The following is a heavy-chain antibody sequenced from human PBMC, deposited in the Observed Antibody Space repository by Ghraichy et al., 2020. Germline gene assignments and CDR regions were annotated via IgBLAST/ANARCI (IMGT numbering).Heavy chain of an antibody. CDR1: GGSITSGDSY. CDR2: IYHSGNT. V-gene: IGHV4-30-4*01. CDR3: ARDGGYGDSDY. D-gene: IGHD4-17*01. J-gene: IGHJ4*02. Sequence: SETLSLTCTVSGGSITSGDSYWNWIRQPPGKGLEWIGYIYHSGNTYYNPSLKSRVTISVDTSKNHFSLNLSSVTAADTAVYYCARDGGYGDSDYWGQGTLVTVSS.